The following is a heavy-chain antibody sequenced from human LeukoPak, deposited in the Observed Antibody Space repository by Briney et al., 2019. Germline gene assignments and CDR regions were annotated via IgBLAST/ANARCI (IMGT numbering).Heavy chain of an antibody. Sequence: GRSLRLSCAASGFTFHQYAIHWVRQVPGKDLEWVSGISWNSGSIGYADSVRGRFTISRDNAKNSVYLQMNSLRAEDTALYYCAKDKAPLYSGYDWDLDFWGQGTLVIVSS. J-gene: IGHJ4*02. D-gene: IGHD5-12*01. V-gene: IGHV3-9*01. CDR3: AKDKAPLYSGYDWDLDF. CDR2: ISWNSGSI. CDR1: GFTFHQYA.